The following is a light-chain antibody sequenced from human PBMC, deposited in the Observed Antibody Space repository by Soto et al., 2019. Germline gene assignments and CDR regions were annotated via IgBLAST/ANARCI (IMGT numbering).Light chain of an antibody. J-gene: IGLJ3*02. V-gene: IGLV1-44*01. Sequence: QAVVTQPPSASGTPGQSVSISWSGSSTNIGRNSSSWYQNLPGTAPKLLIYTNNHRPSGVPARFAGSKSGTSASLAISGLQSEDEADYYCAAWDDSLSGWVFGGGTKLTVL. CDR2: TNN. CDR3: AAWDDSLSGWV. CDR1: STNIGRNS.